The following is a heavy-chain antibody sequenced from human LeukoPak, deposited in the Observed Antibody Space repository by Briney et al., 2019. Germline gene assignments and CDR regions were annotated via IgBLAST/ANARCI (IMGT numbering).Heavy chain of an antibody. CDR2: ISYDGSNK. CDR3: ARTLVVVMYYGMDV. D-gene: IGHD3-22*01. J-gene: IGHJ6*02. Sequence: GGSLRLSCAASGFAFSSYAMHWVRQAPGKGLEWVAVISYDGSNKYYADSVKGRFTISRDNSKNTLYLQMNSLRAEDTAVYYCARTLVVVMYYGMDVWGQGTTVTVSS. V-gene: IGHV3-30-3*01. CDR1: GFAFSSYA.